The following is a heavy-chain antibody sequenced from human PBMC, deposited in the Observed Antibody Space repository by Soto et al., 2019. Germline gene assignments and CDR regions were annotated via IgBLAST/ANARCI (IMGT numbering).Heavy chain of an antibody. Sequence: SETLCLTCAVYGGSFSGYCWSWIRQPPGKGLEWIGEINHSGSTNYNPSLKSRVTISVDTSKNQFSLKLSSVTAADTAVYYCARYPKVAGDHAFDIWGQGTMVTVSS. CDR2: INHSGST. V-gene: IGHV4-34*01. D-gene: IGHD6-19*01. CDR3: ARYPKVAGDHAFDI. J-gene: IGHJ3*02. CDR1: GGSFSGYC.